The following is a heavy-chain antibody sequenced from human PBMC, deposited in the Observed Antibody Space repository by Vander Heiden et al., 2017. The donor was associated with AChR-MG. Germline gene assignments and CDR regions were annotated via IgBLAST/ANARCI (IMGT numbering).Heavy chain of an antibody. Sequence: QVQLQQWGAGLLKPSETLSLTCAVYGGSFRGYYWSWIRQPPGKGLEWIGEINHSGSTNYNPSLKSRVTISVDTSKNQFSLKLSSVTAADTAVYYCARGKKWWYGSGSYYRPRFDYWGQGTLVTVSS. CDR3: ARGKKWWYGSGSYYRPRFDY. V-gene: IGHV4-34*01. CDR2: INHSGST. J-gene: IGHJ4*02. CDR1: GGSFRGYY. D-gene: IGHD3-10*01.